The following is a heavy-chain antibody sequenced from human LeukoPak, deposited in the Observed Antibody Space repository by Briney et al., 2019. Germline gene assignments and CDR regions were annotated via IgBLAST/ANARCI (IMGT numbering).Heavy chain of an antibody. CDR3: ARHWLEAAKTYSYWFDP. CDR1: GGSISDYY. CDR2: IYRGGTI. D-gene: IGHD6-13*01. J-gene: IGHJ5*02. V-gene: IGHV4-4*09. Sequence: SEILSLTCSVSGGSISDYYWSWIRQPPGKGLEWIGYIYRGGTINYNPSVKSRVTMSLDTSKNQISLMLNPVTAADTAIYYCARHWLEAAKTYSYWFDPWGQGTLVTVSS.